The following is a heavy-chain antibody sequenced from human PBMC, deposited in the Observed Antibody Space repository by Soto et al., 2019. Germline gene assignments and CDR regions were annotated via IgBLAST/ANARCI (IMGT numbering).Heavy chain of an antibody. D-gene: IGHD3-3*01. V-gene: IGHV4-39*01. J-gene: IGHJ4*02. CDR3: ARHNRFLEWLSSHY. Sequence: SETLSLTCTVSGGSISSSSYYWGWIRQPPGKGLEWIGSIYYSGSTYYNPSLKSRVTISVDTSKNQFSLKLSSVTAADTAVYYCARHNRFLEWLSSHYWGQGTLVTVSS. CDR2: IYYSGST. CDR1: GGSISSSSYY.